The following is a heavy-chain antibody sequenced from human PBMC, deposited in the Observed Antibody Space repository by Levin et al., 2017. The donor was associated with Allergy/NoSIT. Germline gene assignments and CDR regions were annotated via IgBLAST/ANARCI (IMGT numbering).Heavy chain of an antibody. D-gene: IGHD1-14*01. J-gene: IGHJ3*01. CDR2: ITGTGGNT. CDR1: GFSFGDFA. CDR3: AKKQGGTTGFSFDV. V-gene: IGHV3-23*01. Sequence: GESLRLSCAASGFSFGDFAMAWVRQAPGKGLEWVSVITGTGGNTYYGDSVKGRFTVSRDNSKNTLYLELNSLRAEDTAIYYCAKKQGGTTGFSFDVWGQGTMVTVSS.